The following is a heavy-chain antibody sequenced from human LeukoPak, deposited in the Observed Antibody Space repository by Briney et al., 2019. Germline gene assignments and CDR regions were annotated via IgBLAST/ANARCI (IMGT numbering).Heavy chain of an antibody. CDR1: GFTFSSYE. CDR2: ISSSGSTM. J-gene: IGHJ4*02. CDR3: ARDPGSGYEEHFDY. D-gene: IGHD5-12*01. V-gene: IGHV3-48*03. Sequence: GGSLRLSCAASGFTFSSYEMNWVRQAPGKGLEWVSYISSSGSTMYYTDSVKGRFTISRDNAKDPLYLQMNSLRAEDTAVYYCARDPGSGYEEHFDYWGQGTLVTVSS.